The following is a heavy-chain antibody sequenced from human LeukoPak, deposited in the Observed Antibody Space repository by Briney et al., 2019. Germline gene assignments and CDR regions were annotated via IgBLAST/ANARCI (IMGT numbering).Heavy chain of an antibody. J-gene: IGHJ5*02. CDR1: GGSISSYY. Sequence: SETLSLTCTVSGGSISSYYWSWVRQPAGKGLEWIGRIYTSGSTYYNPSLKSRVTICVDTSKNQFSRKLSSVTAADTAVYYCARPRYCSSTSCYPQGGWFDPWGQGTLVTVSS. CDR3: ARPRYCSSTSCYPQGGWFDP. V-gene: IGHV4-4*07. D-gene: IGHD2-2*01. CDR2: IYTSGST.